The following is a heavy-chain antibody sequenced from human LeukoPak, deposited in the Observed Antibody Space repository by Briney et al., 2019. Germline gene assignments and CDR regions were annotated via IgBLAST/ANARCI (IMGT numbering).Heavy chain of an antibody. CDR2: IKPSGGST. V-gene: IGHV1-46*01. CDR1: GYTFTNYY. CDR3: ARRGSGWEFDY. D-gene: IGHD6-19*01. J-gene: IGHJ4*02. Sequence: ASVNVSCKSSGYTFTNYYIHWLRQAPGQALEWMGIIKPSGGSTNFAQKFKGRVTMTRDTSTSTVYMELSSLRHEDTAVYYCARRGSGWEFDYWGQGTLVTVSS.